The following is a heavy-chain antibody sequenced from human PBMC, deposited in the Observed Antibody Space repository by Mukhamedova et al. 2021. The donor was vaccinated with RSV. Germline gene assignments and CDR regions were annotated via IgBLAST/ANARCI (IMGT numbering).Heavy chain of an antibody. CDR3: ARSNGAPGGSPEAFDI. D-gene: IGHD3-16*01. Sequence: SPSFQGQVTISADKSISTAYLQWSSLKASDTAMYYCARSNGAPGGSPEAFDIWGQGTMVTVSS. V-gene: IGHV5-51*01. J-gene: IGHJ3*02.